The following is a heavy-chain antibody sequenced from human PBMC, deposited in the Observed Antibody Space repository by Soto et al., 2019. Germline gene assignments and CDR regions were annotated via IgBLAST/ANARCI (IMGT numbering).Heavy chain of an antibody. Sequence: EVQLLESGGGLVQPGGSLRLSCAASGFTISNYAMSWARQAPGKGLEWVSSISGSGGTYYAASVKGRSTISRDSSKNTLYLQMNSLRAEDTAVYYCAKAHYDSDVYHWFADIWGPGTMLTVSS. J-gene: IGHJ3*02. CDR1: GFTISNYA. CDR3: AKAHYDSDVYHWFADI. CDR2: ISGSGGT. V-gene: IGHV3-23*01. D-gene: IGHD3-9*01.